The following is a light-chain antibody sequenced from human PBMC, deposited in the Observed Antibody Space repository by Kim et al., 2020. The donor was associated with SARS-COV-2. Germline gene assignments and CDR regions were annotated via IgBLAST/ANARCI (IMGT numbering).Light chain of an antibody. Sequence: SSELTQDPAVSVALGQTVRITCQGDSLRTYYASWYQQKPGQAPVLVVYGKNNRPSGIPDRFSGSSSGNTASLTITGAQAEDEADFYCYSRDSSGDHVMFGGGTQLTVL. CDR3: YSRDSSGDHVM. V-gene: IGLV3-19*01. J-gene: IGLJ3*02. CDR2: GKN. CDR1: SLRTYY.